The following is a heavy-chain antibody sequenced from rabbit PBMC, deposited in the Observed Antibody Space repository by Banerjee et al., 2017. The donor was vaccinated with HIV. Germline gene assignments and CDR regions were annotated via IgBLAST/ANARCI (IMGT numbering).Heavy chain of an antibody. J-gene: IGHJ4*01. Sequence: QEQLEESGGDLVKPEGSLTLTCTASGFSFSSNVMCWVRQAPGKGPEWIAYIGVGDGSTYYASWVNGRFTISSSTSLNTVTLQMTSLTAADTATYFCARGGSYDDYGDPPFNLWGQGTLVT. CDR2: IGVGDGST. V-gene: IGHV1S47*01. D-gene: IGHD2-1*01. CDR3: ARGGSYDDYGDPPFNL. CDR1: GFSFSSNV.